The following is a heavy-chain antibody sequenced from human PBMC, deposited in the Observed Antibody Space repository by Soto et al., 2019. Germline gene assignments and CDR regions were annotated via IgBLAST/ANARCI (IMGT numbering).Heavy chain of an antibody. J-gene: IGHJ6*02. CDR1: GCTISSGYYY. Sequence: SETLSLTFTVSGCTISSGYYYWSWLRQPPGKGLEWIGYIYYSGSTYYNPSLKSRVTISVDTSKNQFSLKLSSVTAADTAVYYCARDSTVATIPDYYYYGMDVWGQGTTVTVSS. CDR2: IYYSGST. D-gene: IGHD5-12*01. V-gene: IGHV4-30-4*01. CDR3: ARDSTVATIPDYYYYGMDV.